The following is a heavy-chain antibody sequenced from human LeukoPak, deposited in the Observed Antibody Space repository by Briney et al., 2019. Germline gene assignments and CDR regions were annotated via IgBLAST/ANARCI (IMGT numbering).Heavy chain of an antibody. CDR1: GGTFSSYA. CDR2: IIPILGIA. CDR3: ARVRYYYDDNNWFDP. D-gene: IGHD3-22*01. Sequence: SVKVSCKASGGTFSSYAISWVRQAPGQGLEWMGRIIPILGIANYAQKFQGRATITADKSTSTAYMELSSLRSEDTAVYYCARVRYYYDDNNWFDPWGQGTLVTVSS. J-gene: IGHJ5*02. V-gene: IGHV1-69*04.